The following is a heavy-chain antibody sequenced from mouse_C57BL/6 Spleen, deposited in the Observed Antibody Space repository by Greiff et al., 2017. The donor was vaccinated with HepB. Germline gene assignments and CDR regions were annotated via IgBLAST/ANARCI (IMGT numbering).Heavy chain of an antibody. D-gene: IGHD1-1*01. V-gene: IGHV3-6*01. J-gene: IGHJ2*01. CDR2: ISYDGSN. CDR1: GYSITSGYY. CDR3: AREWGSYYGSSSYYFDY. Sequence: EVQLVESGPGLVKPSQSLSLTCSVTGYSITSGYYWNWIRQFPGNKLEWMGYISYDGSNNYNPSLKNRISITRDTSKNQFFLKLNSVTTEDTATYYCAREWGSYYGSSSYYFDYWGQGTTLTVSS.